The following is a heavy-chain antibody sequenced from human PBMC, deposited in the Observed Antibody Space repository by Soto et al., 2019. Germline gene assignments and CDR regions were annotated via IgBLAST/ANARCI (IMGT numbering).Heavy chain of an antibody. V-gene: IGHV3-11*01. CDR1: GFTFSDYY. Sequence: GGSLRLSCAASGFTFSDYYMSWIRQAPGKGLEWVSYISSSGSTIYYADSVKGRFTISRDNAKNSLYLQMNSLRAEDTAVYYCARVKQWLTNNWFDPWGQGTLVTVSS. CDR3: ARVKQWLTNNWFDP. D-gene: IGHD6-19*01. J-gene: IGHJ5*02. CDR2: ISSSGSTI.